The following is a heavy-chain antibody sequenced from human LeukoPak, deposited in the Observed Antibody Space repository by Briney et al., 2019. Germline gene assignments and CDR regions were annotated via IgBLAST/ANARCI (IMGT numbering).Heavy chain of an antibody. Sequence: GASVKVSCTASGYTLTTYDIHWVRQASGHGLEWLGFINSNSLNTDYAPKFQGRVTMTRDISISTVYIEMSSLTSEDTAVYFCTRAKWDREGWYFDLWGRGTLVTVSS. CDR1: GYTLTTYD. D-gene: IGHD1-26*01. CDR2: INSNSLNT. J-gene: IGHJ2*01. CDR3: TRAKWDREGWYFDL. V-gene: IGHV1-8*01.